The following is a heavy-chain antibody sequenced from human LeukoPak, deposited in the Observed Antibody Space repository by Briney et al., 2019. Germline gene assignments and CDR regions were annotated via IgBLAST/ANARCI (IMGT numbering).Heavy chain of an antibody. CDR3: ARAVSGRFDY. CDR2: IYYSGST. CDR1: GGSLSGSY. V-gene: IGHV4-59*08. D-gene: IGHD6-19*01. J-gene: IGHJ4*02. Sequence: PSETLSLTCAVYGGSLSGSYWSWIRQPPGKGLEWTGYIYYSGSTNYNPSLKSRVTISVDTSKNQFSLKLSSVTAADTAIYYCARAVSGRFDYWGQGTLVTVSS.